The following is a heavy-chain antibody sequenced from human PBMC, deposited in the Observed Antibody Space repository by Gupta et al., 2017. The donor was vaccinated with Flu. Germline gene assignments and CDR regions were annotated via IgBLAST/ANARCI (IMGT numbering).Heavy chain of an antibody. V-gene: IGHV4-39*01. CDR1: GGSTSSSSHY. Sequence: QLQLQESGPGLVKPSETLSLPCTVSGGSTSSSSHYWGWIRQPPGKGLEWIGTIYYSGSTYYNPSLKSRVTMSVDTSKNQFSLELTSVTAADTAVYFCASLEGQLLIDYWGQGTLVTVSP. CDR3: ASLEGQLLIDY. J-gene: IGHJ4*02. CDR2: IYYSGST. D-gene: IGHD2-2*01.